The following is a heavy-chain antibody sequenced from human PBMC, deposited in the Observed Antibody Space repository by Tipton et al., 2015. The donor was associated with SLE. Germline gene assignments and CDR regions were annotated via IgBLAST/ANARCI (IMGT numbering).Heavy chain of an antibody. Sequence: TLSLTCTVSGGSISSSSYYWGWIRQPPGKGLEWIGSISYSGSTYYNPTLKSRVTISVDTSKNQFSLKLSSVAAADTAVYYCARGAGSSGDFDYRGQGTLVTVSS. CDR2: ISYSGST. CDR3: ARGAGSSGDFDY. J-gene: IGHJ4*02. V-gene: IGHV4-39*07. D-gene: IGHD2-15*01. CDR1: GGSISSSSYY.